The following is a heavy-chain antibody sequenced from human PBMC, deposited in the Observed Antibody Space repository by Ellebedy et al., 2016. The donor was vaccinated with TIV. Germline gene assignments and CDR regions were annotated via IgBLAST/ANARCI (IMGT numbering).Heavy chain of an antibody. CDR2: ILNDGKDK. D-gene: IGHD1-14*01. J-gene: IGHJ5*02. CDR3: ARGNRTFHP. CDR1: GFIFSSYG. V-gene: IGHV3-30*03. Sequence: PGGSLRLSCAASGFIFSSYGMHWVRQAPGKGLEWVAIILNDGKDKSYADSVKGRFTISRDNSKNTVYLQMTSLRAEDTAVDYCARGNRTFHPWGQGILVTVSS.